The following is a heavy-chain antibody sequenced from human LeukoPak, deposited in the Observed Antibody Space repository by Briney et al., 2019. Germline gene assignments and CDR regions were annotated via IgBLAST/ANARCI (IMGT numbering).Heavy chain of an antibody. CDR1: GGSFSGYY. Sequence: SETLSLTCAVYGGSFSGYYWSWIRQPPGKGLEWIGEINHSGSTNSNPSLKSRVTISVDTSKNQFSLKLSSVTAADTAVYYCARDSRRYCSSTSCFLGSYYYMDVWGKGTTDTVSS. D-gene: IGHD2-2*01. J-gene: IGHJ6*03. CDR2: INHSGST. CDR3: ARDSRRYCSSTSCFLGSYYYMDV. V-gene: IGHV4-34*01.